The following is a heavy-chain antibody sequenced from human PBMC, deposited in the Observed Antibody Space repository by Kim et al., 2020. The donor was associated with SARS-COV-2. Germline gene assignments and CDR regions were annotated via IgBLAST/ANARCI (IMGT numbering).Heavy chain of an antibody. CDR2: IYPGDSDT. CDR1: GYSFTSYW. V-gene: IGHV5-51*01. J-gene: IGHJ6*02. D-gene: IGHD5-12*01. Sequence: GESLKISCKGSGYSFTSYWIGWVRQMPGKGLEWLGIIYPGDSDTRYSPSFQGQVTISADKSISTAYLQWSSLKASDTAMYYCARGDVDIVATIHYYGMDVWGHGPTVTVSS. CDR3: ARGDVDIVATIHYYGMDV.